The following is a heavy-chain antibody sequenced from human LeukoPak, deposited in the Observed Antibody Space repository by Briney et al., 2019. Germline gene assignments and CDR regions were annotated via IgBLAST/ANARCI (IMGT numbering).Heavy chain of an antibody. V-gene: IGHV4-61*01. Sequence: LETLSLTCTVSGGSISSSSYYWSWIRQPPGKGLEWIGYIYYSGSTNYNPSLKSRVTISVDTSKNQFSLKLSSVTAADTAVYYCARSDSSSWGYYYYYYMDVWGKGTTVTVSS. CDR1: GGSISSSSYY. D-gene: IGHD6-13*01. CDR2: IYYSGST. J-gene: IGHJ6*03. CDR3: ARSDSSSWGYYYYYYMDV.